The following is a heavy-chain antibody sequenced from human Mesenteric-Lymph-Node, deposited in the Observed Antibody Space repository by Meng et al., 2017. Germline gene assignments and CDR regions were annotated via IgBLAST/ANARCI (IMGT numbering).Heavy chain of an antibody. CDR1: GFTFSSYG. J-gene: IGHJ4*02. D-gene: IGHD5-12*01. Sequence: GESLKISCAASGFTFSSYGMHWVRQAPGKGLEWVAVIWYDGSNKYYADSVKGRFTISRDNSKNTLYLQMNSLRAEDTAVYYCARHYSGYDFWENFDYWGQGTLVTVSS. CDR3: ARHYSGYDFWENFDY. V-gene: IGHV3-33*01. CDR2: IWYDGSNK.